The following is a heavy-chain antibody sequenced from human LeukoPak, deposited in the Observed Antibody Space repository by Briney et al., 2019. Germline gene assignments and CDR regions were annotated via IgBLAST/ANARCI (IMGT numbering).Heavy chain of an antibody. CDR2: ISYDGSNK. CDR3: AKGAGPADYSIVGATTVPRFDY. D-gene: IGHD1-26*01. V-gene: IGHV3-30*04. J-gene: IGHJ4*02. CDR1: GFTFSSYA. Sequence: GRSLRLSCAASGFTFSSYAMHWVRQAPGKGLEWVAVISYDGSNKYYADSVKGRFTISRDNSENTLYLQMNSLRAEDTAVYYCAKGAGPADYSIVGATTVPRFDYWGQGTLVTVSS.